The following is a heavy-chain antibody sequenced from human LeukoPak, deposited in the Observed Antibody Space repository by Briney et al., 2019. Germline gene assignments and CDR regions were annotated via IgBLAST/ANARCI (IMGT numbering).Heavy chain of an antibody. CDR3: ARDGKAVAGDYYYYMDV. V-gene: IGHV1-2*02. Sequence: GASVKVSCKASGYTFTGYYMHWVRQAPGQGLEWMGWINPNSGGTNYAQKFQGRVTMTRDTSISTAYMELSRLRSDDTAVYYCARDGKAVAGDYYYYMDVWGKGTTVTVSS. D-gene: IGHD6-19*01. J-gene: IGHJ6*03. CDR1: GYTFTGYY. CDR2: INPNSGGT.